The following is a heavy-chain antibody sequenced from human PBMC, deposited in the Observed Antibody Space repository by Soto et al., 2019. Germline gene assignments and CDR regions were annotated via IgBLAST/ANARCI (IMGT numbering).Heavy chain of an antibody. Sequence: ASVKVSCNSSGYTFTSYYMHWVRQAPGQGLEWMGIINPSGGSTSYAQKFQGRVTMTRDTSTSTVYMELSSLRSEDTAVYYCTRGGELSAIDYWCEGSRVTVSS. CDR2: INPSGGST. V-gene: IGHV1-46*01. J-gene: IGHJ4*02. CDR3: TRGGELSAIDY. D-gene: IGHD1-7*01. CDR1: GYTFTSYY.